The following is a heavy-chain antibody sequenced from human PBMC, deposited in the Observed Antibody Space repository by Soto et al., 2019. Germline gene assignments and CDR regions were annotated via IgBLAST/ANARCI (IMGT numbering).Heavy chain of an antibody. J-gene: IGHJ6*02. Sequence: PEGSLRLSCAASGFSFSNAWMNWVRQAPGKGLEWVGRIKSKTDGGTTDYAAPVKGRFTISRDDSKNTLYLQMNSLKTEDTAVYYCTTDPLHYTSSWYVCFWGQGTTVTVSS. CDR3: TTDPLHYTSSWYVCF. V-gene: IGHV3-15*07. D-gene: IGHD6-13*01. CDR2: IKSKTDGGTT. CDR1: GFSFSNAW.